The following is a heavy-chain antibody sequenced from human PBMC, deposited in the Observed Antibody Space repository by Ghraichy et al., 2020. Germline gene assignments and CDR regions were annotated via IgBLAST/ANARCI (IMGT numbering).Heavy chain of an antibody. D-gene: IGHD3-3*01. CDR3: SKDYGFWSGHPYYYYGLDV. Sequence: LSLTCAASGFTVSSYGMHWVRKAPSKWLEWVAVISYDGSNKYYADSVKGRLTISRDNSKNTLYLQMISLRAEDTAVYYGSKDYGFWSGHPYYYYGLDVSGQGTTVTFSS. CDR2: ISYDGSNK. CDR1: GFTVSSYG. J-gene: IGHJ6*02. V-gene: IGHV3-30*18.